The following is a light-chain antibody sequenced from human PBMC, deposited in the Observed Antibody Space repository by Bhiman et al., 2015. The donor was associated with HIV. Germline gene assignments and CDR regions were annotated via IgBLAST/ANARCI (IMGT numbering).Light chain of an antibody. V-gene: IGLV1-40*01. CDR2: GNS. J-gene: IGLJ1*01. CDR3: SSLTSSITYV. CDR1: SSNIGAGYD. Sequence: QSVLTQPPSVSGAPGQRVTISCTGSSSNIGAGYDVHWYQQLPGTAPKLLIYGNSNRPSGVPDRFSGSKSGTSASLAITGLQAEEEVDYYCSSLTSSITYVFGTGTNVTV.